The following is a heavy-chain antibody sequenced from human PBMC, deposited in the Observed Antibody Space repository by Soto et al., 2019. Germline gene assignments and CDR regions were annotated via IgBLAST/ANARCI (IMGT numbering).Heavy chain of an antibody. Sequence: GPEVKKPGASVKVSCEASGYTFRNYGITWVRQAPGQGLEYMGWISPYNGNTLYAQNFQGRLTMTTDTSTRTIYMELTSLRSDDTAVYFCGRDMRALIPFPWDHWGQGTLVTVSS. V-gene: IGHV1-18*01. CDR3: GRDMRALIPFPWDH. J-gene: IGHJ4*02. CDR2: ISPYNGNT. D-gene: IGHD3-16*01. CDR1: GYTFRNYG.